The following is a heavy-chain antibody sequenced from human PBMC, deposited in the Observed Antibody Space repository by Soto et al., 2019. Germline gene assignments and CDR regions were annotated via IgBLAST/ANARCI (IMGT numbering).Heavy chain of an antibody. J-gene: IGHJ4*02. CDR1: GGSISSSSYY. CDR2: IYDSGST. Sequence: QLQLQESGPGLVKPSETLSLTCTVSGGSISSSSYYWGWIRQPPGKGLEWIGRIYDSGSTYYNPSLKSRVTISVGTSKNQFSLQLSSVTAADTAVYYCARRAGYSSGWGEGAYDYWGQGTLVTVSS. CDR3: ARRAGYSSGWGEGAYDY. V-gene: IGHV4-39*01. D-gene: IGHD6-19*01.